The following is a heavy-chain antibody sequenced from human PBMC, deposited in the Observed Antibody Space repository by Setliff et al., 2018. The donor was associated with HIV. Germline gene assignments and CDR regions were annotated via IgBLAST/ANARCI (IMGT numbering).Heavy chain of an antibody. D-gene: IGHD5-12*01. CDR3: AREFSGTRIDY. Sequence: GGSLRLSCAASGFTFSSYAMHWVRQAPGKGLEWVAVIWFDGSKKYYTDSVKGRFTISRDNSKNTLYLQMNSLRAEDTAVYYCAREFSGTRIDYWGRGTLVTVSS. J-gene: IGHJ4*02. CDR1: GFTFSSYA. CDR2: IWFDGSKK. V-gene: IGHV3-33*01.